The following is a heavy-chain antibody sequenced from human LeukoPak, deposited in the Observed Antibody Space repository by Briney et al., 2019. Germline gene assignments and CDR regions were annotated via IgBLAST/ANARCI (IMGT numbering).Heavy chain of an antibody. CDR1: GGTFSSYA. Sequence: SVKVSCKASGGTFSSYAISWVRQAPGQGLEWMGGIIPIFGTANYAQKFQGRVTITTDESTSTAYMELSSLRSEDTAVYYCARNYGSGSDVYFDYWGQGTLVTVSS. D-gene: IGHD3-10*01. V-gene: IGHV1-69*05. J-gene: IGHJ4*02. CDR2: IIPIFGTA. CDR3: ARNYGSGSDVYFDY.